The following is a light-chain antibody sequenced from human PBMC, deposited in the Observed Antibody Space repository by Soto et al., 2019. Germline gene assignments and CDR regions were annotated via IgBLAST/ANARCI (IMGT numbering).Light chain of an antibody. CDR1: RSNVGRNS. Sequence: QTVVTQPPSASQTPGQRVTISCSGSRSNVGRNSVSWYQHVPGTAPKLLIYSHDQRPSGVPDRISASRSGTAASLAISGLRSEDEAFYDCAAWDDSLNAWVFGVGTKLTVL. CDR2: SHD. CDR3: AAWDDSLNAWV. V-gene: IGLV1-44*01. J-gene: IGLJ3*02.